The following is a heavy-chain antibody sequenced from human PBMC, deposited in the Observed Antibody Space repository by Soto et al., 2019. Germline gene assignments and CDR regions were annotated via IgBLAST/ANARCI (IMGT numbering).Heavy chain of an antibody. D-gene: IGHD4-4*01. CDR3: ARGRGTVTTRYYFDY. CDR2: INPNSGGT. V-gene: IGHV1-2*04. Sequence: ASVKVSCKASGYTFTGYYMHWVRQAPGQGLEWMGWINPNSGGTNYAQKFQGWVTMTRDTSISTAYMELSRLRSDDTAVYYCARGRGTVTTRYYFDYWGQGARVTVSS. J-gene: IGHJ4*02. CDR1: GYTFTGYY.